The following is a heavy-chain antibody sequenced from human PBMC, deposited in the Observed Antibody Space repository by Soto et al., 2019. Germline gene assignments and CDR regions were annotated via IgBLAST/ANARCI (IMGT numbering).Heavy chain of an antibody. CDR1: GFTFSDYY. CDR3: ARQRENYYDSSGYYVFDY. J-gene: IGHJ4*02. D-gene: IGHD3-22*01. CDR2: ISSSSSYT. Sequence: GGSLRLSCAASGFTFSDYYMSWIRQAPGKGLEWVSYISSSSSYTNYADSVKGRFTISRDNAKNSLYLQMNSLRAEDTAVYYCARQRENYYDSSGYYVFDYWGQGTLVTVSS. V-gene: IGHV3-11*06.